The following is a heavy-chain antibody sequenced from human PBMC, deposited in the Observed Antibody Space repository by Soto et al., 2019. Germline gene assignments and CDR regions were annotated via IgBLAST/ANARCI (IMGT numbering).Heavy chain of an antibody. CDR2: ISRSGDRT. CDR1: GFTFSSYN. CDR3: ARARCSSGQCYYFDY. Sequence: EVQLVESGEGLVQHGGSLRLSCAASGFTFSSYNIHWIRQAPGKGLEFVSAISRSGDRTYYADSVKGRFTITRDNSKNAVWLQMGSLRAEDMAVYYCARARCSSGQCYYFDYWGRGALVSVPS. V-gene: IGHV3-64*02. J-gene: IGHJ4*02. D-gene: IGHD2-15*01.